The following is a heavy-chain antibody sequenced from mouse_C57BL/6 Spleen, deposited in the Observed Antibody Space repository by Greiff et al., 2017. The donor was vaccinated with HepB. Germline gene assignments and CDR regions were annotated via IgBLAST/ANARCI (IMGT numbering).Heavy chain of an antibody. CDR1: GYTFTSYW. CDR3: ARGAYYCGSSQNWYFDV. CDR2: IDPSDSYT. Sequence: VQLQQPGAELVKPGASVKLSCKASGYTFTSYWMQWVKQRPGQGLEWIGEIDPSDSYTNYNQKFKGKATLTVDTSSSTAYMQLSSLTSEDSAVYYCARGAYYCGSSQNWYFDVWGTGTTVTVSS. V-gene: IGHV1-50*01. J-gene: IGHJ1*03. D-gene: IGHD1-1*01.